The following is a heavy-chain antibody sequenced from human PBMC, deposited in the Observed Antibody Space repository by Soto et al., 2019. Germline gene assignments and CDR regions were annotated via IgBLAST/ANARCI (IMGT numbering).Heavy chain of an antibody. CDR3: VKGYWKGDV. CDR1: GFTFSDYY. V-gene: IGHV3-23*04. J-gene: IGHJ6*02. CDR2: ISGSGGSI. D-gene: IGHD1-1*01. Sequence: VQLVESGGGLVKPGGSLRLSCAASGFTFSDYYMSWIRQAPGNGLEWVSAISGSGGSIHYADSVKGRFTISRDNSKNTLYLQMNSLRDEDTAVYHCVKGYWKGDVWGQGTTVTVSS.